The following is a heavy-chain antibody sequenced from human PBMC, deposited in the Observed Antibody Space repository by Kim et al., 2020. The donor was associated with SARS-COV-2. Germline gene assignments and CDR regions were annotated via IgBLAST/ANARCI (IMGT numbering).Heavy chain of an antibody. J-gene: IGHJ5*02. CDR1: GYTFTAYY. D-gene: IGHD3-16*01. CDR2: VNPNSGDT. CDR3: AGGKEDPS. Sequence: ASVKVSCKASGYTFTAYYIHWVRQAPGQGPEWMGWVNPNSGDTNYAQKFQGRVTMTRDTSISAAYMELRSLRSDDTAVHSCAGGKEDPSWGQGTPVTASS. V-gene: IGHV1-2*02.